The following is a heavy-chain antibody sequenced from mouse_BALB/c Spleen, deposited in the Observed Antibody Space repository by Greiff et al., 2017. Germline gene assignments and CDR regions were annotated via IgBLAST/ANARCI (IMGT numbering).Heavy chain of an antibody. CDR2: IDPGNGDT. Sequence: EVKLVESGAELVRSGASVKLSCTASGFNIKDYYMHWVKQRPEQGLEWIGWIDPGNGDTEYAPKFQGKATMTEDTSSNTAYLQLSSLTSEDTAVYYCNAPTGTWFAYWGQGTLVTVSA. V-gene: IGHV14-4*02. CDR1: GFNIKDYY. D-gene: IGHD4-1*02. J-gene: IGHJ3*01. CDR3: NAPTGTWFAY.